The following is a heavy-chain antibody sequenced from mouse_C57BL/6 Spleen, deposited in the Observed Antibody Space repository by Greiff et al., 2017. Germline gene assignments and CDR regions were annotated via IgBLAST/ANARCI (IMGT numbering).Heavy chain of an antibody. CDR2: IWSGGST. CDR1: GFSLTSYG. CDR3: ARNNWSGNYGHFDV. D-gene: IGHD2-1*01. J-gene: IGHJ1*03. V-gene: IGHV2-2*01. Sequence: QVQLKESGPGLVQPSQSLSITCTVSGFSLTSYGVHWVRQSPGKGLEWLGVIWSGGSTDYNAAFISRLSISKDNSKSQVFFKMNSLQADDTAIYYCARNNWSGNYGHFDVWGTGTTVTVYS.